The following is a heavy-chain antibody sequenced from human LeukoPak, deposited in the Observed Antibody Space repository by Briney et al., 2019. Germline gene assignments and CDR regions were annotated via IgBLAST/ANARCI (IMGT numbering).Heavy chain of an antibody. D-gene: IGHD6-19*01. Sequence: SETLSLTCTVSGGSISSYYWSWIRQPPVKGLEWIGYIYYSGSTNYNPSLKSRVTISVDTSKNQFSLKLSSVTAADTAVYYCARNGAGWYVDYWGQGTLVTVSS. CDR1: GGSISSYY. CDR3: ARNGAGWYVDY. J-gene: IGHJ4*02. V-gene: IGHV4-59*08. CDR2: IYYSGST.